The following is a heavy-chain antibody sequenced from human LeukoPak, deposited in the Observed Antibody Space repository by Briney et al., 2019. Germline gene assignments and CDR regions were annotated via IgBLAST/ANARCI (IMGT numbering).Heavy chain of an antibody. J-gene: IGHJ3*02. CDR1: GFTLSSNY. Sequence: GGSLRLSCAASGFTLSSNYMSCVRQAPGKGLEGVSVIYSGGTTHYADSVKGRFTISRGNSKNRLFLHMNSLRTEDTAVYYCARVVHYYDSTGLTHDAFDIWGQGTMVTVSS. V-gene: IGHV3-66*02. D-gene: IGHD3-22*01. CDR3: ARVVHYYDSTGLTHDAFDI. CDR2: IYSGGTT.